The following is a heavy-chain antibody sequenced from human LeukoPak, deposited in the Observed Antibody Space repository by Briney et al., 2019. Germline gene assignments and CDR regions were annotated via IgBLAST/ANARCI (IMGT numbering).Heavy chain of an antibody. CDR1: GFTFRSYE. CDR3: ARLVGATEDY. J-gene: IGHJ4*02. CDR2: ISSSGSTI. D-gene: IGHD1-26*01. Sequence: GGSLRLSCAASGFTFRSYEMNWVRQAPGXGLEWVSYISSSGSTIYYADSVKGRFTISRDNARNSLYLQMNSLRAEDTAVYYCARLVGATEDYWGQGTLVTVSS. V-gene: IGHV3-48*03.